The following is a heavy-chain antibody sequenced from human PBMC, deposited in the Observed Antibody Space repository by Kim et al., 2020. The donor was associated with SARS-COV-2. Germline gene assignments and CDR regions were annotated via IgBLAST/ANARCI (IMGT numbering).Heavy chain of an antibody. D-gene: IGHD3-10*01. CDR1: GGSISSSNW. Sequence: SETLSLTCAVSGGSISSSNWWSLVRQPPGKGQEWIGVIYHSGSTNYNPPLKSRDTIPEDMSKNQFSLKLSSVTAADTAVYYCARVNWFGELGIWGQGTLVTVSS. V-gene: IGHV4-4*02. J-gene: IGHJ4*02. CDR2: IYHSGST. CDR3: ARVNWFGELGI.